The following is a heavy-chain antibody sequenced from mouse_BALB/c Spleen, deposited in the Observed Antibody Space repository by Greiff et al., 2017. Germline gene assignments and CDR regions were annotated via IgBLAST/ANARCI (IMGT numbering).Heavy chain of an antibody. Sequence: QVQLQQPGAELVKPGASVKLSCKASGYTFTSYWMHWVKQRPGQGLEWIGEINPSNGRTNYNEKFKSKATLTVDKSSSTAYMQLSSLTSEDSAVYYCARQDYYGSSYFDYWGQGTTLTVTS. J-gene: IGHJ2*01. V-gene: IGHV1S81*02. CDR3: ARQDYYGSSYFDY. D-gene: IGHD1-1*01. CDR1: GYTFTSYW. CDR2: INPSNGRT.